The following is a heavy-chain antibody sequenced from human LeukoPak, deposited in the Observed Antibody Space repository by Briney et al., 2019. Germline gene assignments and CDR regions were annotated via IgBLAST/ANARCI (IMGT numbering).Heavy chain of an antibody. CDR3: ARGHSSSSWSLFDY. CDR1: GFNFSSYW. V-gene: IGHV3-74*01. CDR2: INYDGTTT. D-gene: IGHD6-6*01. Sequence: SGGSLRLSCAASGFNFSSYWMHWVRQAPGKGLVWISRINYDGTTTSYADSVKGRFTISRDNAKNTLYLQMNSLRAEDTAVYYCARGHSSSSWSLFDYWGQGTLVTVSS. J-gene: IGHJ4*02.